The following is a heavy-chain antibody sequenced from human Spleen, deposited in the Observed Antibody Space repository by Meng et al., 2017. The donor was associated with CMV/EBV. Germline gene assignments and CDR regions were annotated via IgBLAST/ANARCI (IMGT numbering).Heavy chain of an antibody. CDR3: TTGVY. V-gene: IGHV3-15*01. D-gene: IGHD3-16*01. J-gene: IGHJ4*02. Sequence: GGSLRLSCAASGFPFQNVWMTWVRQAPGKGLKWVGRIRSKTDGGTTDYAAPVRGRFTISRDDPKTTVYLQMNSLKTDDTGIYYCTTGVYWGRGILVTVSS. CDR2: IRSKTDGGTT. CDR1: GFPFQNVW.